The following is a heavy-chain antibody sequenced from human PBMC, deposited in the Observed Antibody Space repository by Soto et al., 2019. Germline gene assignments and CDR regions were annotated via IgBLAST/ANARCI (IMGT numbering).Heavy chain of an antibody. CDR3: ATSFGSGSRAFDY. V-gene: IGHV1-69*02. D-gene: IGHD3-10*01. J-gene: IGHJ4*02. Sequence: QVQLVQSGAEVKKPGSSVKVSCKASGDTFNFYTINWVRQAPGLGLEWMGRFNPILSFSNSALKFQGRVTLTADNSTSPASMVLSSLRSEDTAIYYSATSFGSGSRAFDYWGQGALVTVSS. CDR2: FNPILSFS. CDR1: GDTFNFYT.